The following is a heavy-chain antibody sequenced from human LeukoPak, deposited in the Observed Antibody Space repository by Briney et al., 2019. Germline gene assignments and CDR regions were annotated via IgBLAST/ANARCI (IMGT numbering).Heavy chain of an antibody. D-gene: IGHD6-19*01. CDR2: ISYDGGNK. Sequence: GGSLRLSCAASGFTFSSYAMHWVRQAPGKGLEWVAVISYDGGNKYCADSVKGRFTISRDNSKSTLYLQMSSLRTEDTAVYYCARGLVRYYYGMDVWGQGTTVTVSS. V-gene: IGHV3-30-3*01. CDR3: ARGLVRYYYGMDV. CDR1: GFTFSSYA. J-gene: IGHJ6*02.